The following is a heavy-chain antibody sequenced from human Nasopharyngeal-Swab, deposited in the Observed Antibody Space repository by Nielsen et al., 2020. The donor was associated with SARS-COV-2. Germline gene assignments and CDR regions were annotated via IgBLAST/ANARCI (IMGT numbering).Heavy chain of an antibody. D-gene: IGHD2-15*01. CDR1: GGSISSGGYY. Sequence: LRLSCTVSGGSISSGGYYWSWIRQHPGKGLEWIGYIYYSGSTYYNPSLKSRVTISVDTSKNQFSLKLSSVTAADTAVYYCARGGRVAIDYWGQGTLVTVSS. CDR3: ARGGRVAIDY. V-gene: IGHV4-31*03. CDR2: IYYSGST. J-gene: IGHJ4*02.